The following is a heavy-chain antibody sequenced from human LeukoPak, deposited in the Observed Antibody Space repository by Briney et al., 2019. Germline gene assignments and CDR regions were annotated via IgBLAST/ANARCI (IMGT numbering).Heavy chain of an antibody. V-gene: IGHV3-21*01. CDR3: ARDLTVTTSTQYY. CDR1: GFTFSSYS. J-gene: IGHJ4*02. CDR2: ISSSSIYM. D-gene: IGHD4-17*01. Sequence: GGSLRLSCAASGFTFSSYSMNWVRQAPGKGLEWVSSISSSSIYMYYADSVKGRFTISRDNAKNSLYLQMNSLRAEGTAVYYCARDLTVTTSTQYYWGQGTLVTVSS.